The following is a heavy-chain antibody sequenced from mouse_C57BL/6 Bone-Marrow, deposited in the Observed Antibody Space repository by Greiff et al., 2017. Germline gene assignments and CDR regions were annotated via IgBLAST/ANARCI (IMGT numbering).Heavy chain of an antibody. V-gene: IGHV1-81*01. D-gene: IGHD1-1*01. Sequence: QVQLQQSGAELARPGASVKLSCKASGYTFTSYGISWVKQRTGQGLEWIGEIYPRSGNTYYNEKFKGKATLTADKSSRTAYMELRSLTSEDSAVYFCARRALLRSYWYFDVWGTGTTVTVAS. CDR3: ARRALLRSYWYFDV. CDR1: GYTFTSYG. CDR2: IYPRSGNT. J-gene: IGHJ1*03.